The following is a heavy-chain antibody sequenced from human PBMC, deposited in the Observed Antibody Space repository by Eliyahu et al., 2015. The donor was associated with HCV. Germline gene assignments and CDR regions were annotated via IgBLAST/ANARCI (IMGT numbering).Heavy chain of an antibody. Sequence: EVQLLESGGGLVQPGGSLRLSCAASGFTFSSXAMXWVRQAPGKGGEWGSAISGSGGSTYYADSVKGRFTISRDNSKNTLYLQMNSLRAEDTAVYYCAKGVSYDSSGYPDAFDIWGQGTMVTVSS. D-gene: IGHD3-22*01. CDR3: AKGVSYDSSGYPDAFDI. V-gene: IGHV3-23*01. CDR1: GFTFSSXA. J-gene: IGHJ3*02. CDR2: ISGSGGST.